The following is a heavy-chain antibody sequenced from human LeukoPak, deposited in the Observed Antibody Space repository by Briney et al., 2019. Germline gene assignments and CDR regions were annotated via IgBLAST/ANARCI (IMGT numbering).Heavy chain of an antibody. J-gene: IGHJ4*02. V-gene: IGHV4-34*01. CDR2: IILSGRT. CDR3: ARGGYCSGGSCYPDY. Sequence: SETLSLTCAVYGGSFSGFYWSWIRQPPGKGLEWIGEIILSGRTHYNPSLKSRVTISVDTSNNHFSLKLSSVTAADTAVYYCARGGYCSGGSCYPDYWGQGPLVTVSS. D-gene: IGHD2-15*01. CDR1: GGSFSGFY.